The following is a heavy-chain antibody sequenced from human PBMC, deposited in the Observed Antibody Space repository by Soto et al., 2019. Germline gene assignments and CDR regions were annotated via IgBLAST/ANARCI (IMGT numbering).Heavy chain of an antibody. J-gene: IGHJ6*02. D-gene: IGHD6-13*01. V-gene: IGHV3-48*03. CDR2: ISSSGSTI. CDR3: ARDLRAAADYYYYGMDV. Sequence: VQLVESGGGLVQPGGSLRLSCAASGFTFSSYEMNWVRQAPGKGLEWVSYISSSGSTIYYADSVKGRFTISRDNAKNSLYLQMNSLRAEDTAVYYCARDLRAAADYYYYGMDVWGQGTTVTVSS. CDR1: GFTFSSYE.